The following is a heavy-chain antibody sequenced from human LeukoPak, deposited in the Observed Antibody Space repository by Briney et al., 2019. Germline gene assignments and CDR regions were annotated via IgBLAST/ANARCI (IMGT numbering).Heavy chain of an antibody. J-gene: IGHJ3*02. V-gene: IGHV3-23*01. Sequence: GGSLRLSCAASGFTFSNYWMSWVRQAPGKGLEWVSAISGSGGSTYYADSVKGRFTISRDNSKNTLYLQMNSLRAEDMAVYYCAKGALYDPDAFHIWGQGTMVTVSS. CDR1: GFTFSNYW. CDR2: ISGSGGST. CDR3: AKGALYDPDAFHI. D-gene: IGHD3-16*01.